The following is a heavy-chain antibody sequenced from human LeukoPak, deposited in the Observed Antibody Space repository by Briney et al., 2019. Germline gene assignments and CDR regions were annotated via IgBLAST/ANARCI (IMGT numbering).Heavy chain of an antibody. CDR2: ISSGSEYI. CDR3: ARGGGAPPYYFDL. V-gene: IGHV3-21*01. Sequence: GGSLRLSCAASGFTFSSYWMYWVRQAPGKGLEWVSSISSGSEYIYYSDSVKGRFTISRDNAEKSLFLQMNSLRAEDTAVYYCARGGGAPPYYFDLWGQGTPVTVSS. D-gene: IGHD1-26*01. J-gene: IGHJ4*02. CDR1: GFTFSSYW.